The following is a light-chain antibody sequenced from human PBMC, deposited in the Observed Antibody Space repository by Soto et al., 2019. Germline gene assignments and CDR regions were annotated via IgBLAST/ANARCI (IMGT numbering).Light chain of an antibody. CDR1: QSISRS. CDR2: GAY. V-gene: IGKV3D-15*01. J-gene: IGKJ5*01. Sequence: EIVITQSPATLSVSPGERANLSCSASQSISRSLAWYQQKPGQSNRLIIYGAYSRATGIQDRFSGSGSGTDFTLTIRSLQPEDFATYYCKKLNSYHRNFGQGQQLEIK. CDR3: KKLNSYHRN.